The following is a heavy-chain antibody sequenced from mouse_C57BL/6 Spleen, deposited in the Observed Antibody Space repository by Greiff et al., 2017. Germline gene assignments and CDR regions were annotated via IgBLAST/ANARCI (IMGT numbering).Heavy chain of an antibody. CDR2: ISDGGSYT. D-gene: IGHD1-1*01. CDR3: ARDRDYGSGSYCYAMDY. Sequence: EVKLVESGGGLVKPGASLKLSCAASGFTFSSYAMSWVRQTPEKRLEWVATISDGGSYTYYPDNVKGRFTISRDNAKNNLYLQMSHLKSEDTAMYYCARDRDYGSGSYCYAMDYWGQGTSVTVSS. V-gene: IGHV5-4*03. CDR1: GFTFSSYA. J-gene: IGHJ4*01.